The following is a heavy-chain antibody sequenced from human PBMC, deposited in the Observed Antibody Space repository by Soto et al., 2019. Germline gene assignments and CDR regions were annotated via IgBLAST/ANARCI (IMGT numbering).Heavy chain of an antibody. Sequence: SETLSLTCTVSGGSISSSSYYWGWIRQPPGKGLEWIGSIYYSGSTYYNPSLKSRVTISVDTSKNQFSLKLSSVTAADPAVYYCARARLWWSSSWTYYFDYWGQGTLVTVSS. CDR1: GGSISSSSYY. D-gene: IGHD6-13*01. V-gene: IGHV4-39*01. CDR3: ARARLWWSSSWTYYFDY. CDR2: IYYSGST. J-gene: IGHJ4*02.